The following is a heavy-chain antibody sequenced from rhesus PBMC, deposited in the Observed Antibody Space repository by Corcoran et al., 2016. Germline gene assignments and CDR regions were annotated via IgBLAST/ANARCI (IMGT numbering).Heavy chain of an antibody. CDR3: ARVGYNFWSGYYDGSLDV. D-gene: IGHD3-3*01. J-gene: IGHJ5-2*02. V-gene: IGHV4-173*01. CDR1: GGSIRSNY. Sequence: QLQLQESGPGLVKPSANLSLTCAVSGGSIRSNYWSWIRAPPGKGLEWIGRISGSGGSTDYNPSLKSRVTISTDTSKNQFSLKLSSVTAADTAVYYCARVGYNFWSGYYDGSLDVWGRGVLVTVSS. CDR2: ISGSGGST.